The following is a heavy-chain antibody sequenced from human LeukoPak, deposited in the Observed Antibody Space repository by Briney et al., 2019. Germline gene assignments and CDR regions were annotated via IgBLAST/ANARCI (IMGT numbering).Heavy chain of an antibody. J-gene: IGHJ3*02. CDR2: ISGSGGST. CDR1: GFTFSSYA. V-gene: IGHV3-23*01. CDR3: AKETGYSSSWTDAFDI. D-gene: IGHD6-13*01. Sequence: GGSLRLSCAASGFTFSSYAMSWVRQAPGRGLEWVSGISGSGGSTYYADSVKGRFTISRDNSKNTLYLQMNSLRAEDTAVYYCAKETGYSSSWTDAFDIWGQGTMVTVSS.